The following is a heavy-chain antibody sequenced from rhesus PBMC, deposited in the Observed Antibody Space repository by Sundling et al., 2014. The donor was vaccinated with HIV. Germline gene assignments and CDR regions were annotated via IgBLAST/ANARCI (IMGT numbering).Heavy chain of an antibody. CDR3: ARFNDWADYYDSFDV. CDR1: GGSISGGYG. J-gene: IGHJ5-1*01. CDR2: IYGSSGNT. D-gene: IGHD3-34*01. V-gene: IGHV4-76*01. Sequence: QVQLQESGPGLLKPSETLSLTCAVSGGSISGGYGWGWIRQPPGKGLEWIGNIYGSSGNTYYNPSLKSRVTISTDTSKNQFSLNLSSVTAADTAVYYCARFNDWADYYDSFDVWGPGVLVTVSS.